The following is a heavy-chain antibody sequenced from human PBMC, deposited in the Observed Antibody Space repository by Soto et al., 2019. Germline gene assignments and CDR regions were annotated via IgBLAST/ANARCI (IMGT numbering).Heavy chain of an antibody. J-gene: IGHJ5*02. V-gene: IGHV4-30-2*01. D-gene: IGHD6-13*01. CDR1: GGSISSGGYS. Sequence: SETLSLTCAVSGGSISSGGYSWSWIRQPPGKGLEWIGYIYHSGSTYYDPSLKSRVTISVDRSKNQFSLKLSSVTAADTAVYYCAVLGSSSWQNWFDPWGQGTLVTVSS. CDR3: AVLGSSSWQNWFDP. CDR2: IYHSGST.